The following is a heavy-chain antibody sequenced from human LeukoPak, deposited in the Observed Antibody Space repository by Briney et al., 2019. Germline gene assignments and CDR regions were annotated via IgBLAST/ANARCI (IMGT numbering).Heavy chain of an antibody. Sequence: PSETLSLTCTVSGGSISSSSYYWGWIRQPPGKGLEWIGSIYYSGGTYYNPSLKSRVTISVDTSKNQFSLKLSSVTAADTAVYYCARGSIPYYFDYWGQGTLVTVSS. CDR1: GGSISSSSYY. CDR3: ARGSIPYYFDY. D-gene: IGHD2/OR15-2a*01. J-gene: IGHJ4*02. CDR2: IYYSGGT. V-gene: IGHV4-39*07.